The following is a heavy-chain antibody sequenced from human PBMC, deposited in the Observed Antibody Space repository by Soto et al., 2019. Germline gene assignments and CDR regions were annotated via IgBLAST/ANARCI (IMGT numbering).Heavy chain of an antibody. CDR2: ISSSSSTI. CDR1: GFTFSSYS. Sequence: EVQLVESGGGLVQPGGSLRLSCAASGFTFSSYSMNWVRQAPGKGLEWVSYISSSSSTIYYADSVKGRFTISRDNAKNSLDLQMNSRRAEDTAVYYCAREWVRYPSSHSGYVSYFDYWGQGTLVTVSS. J-gene: IGHJ4*02. CDR3: AREWVRYPSSHSGYVSYFDY. V-gene: IGHV3-48*01. D-gene: IGHD5-12*01.